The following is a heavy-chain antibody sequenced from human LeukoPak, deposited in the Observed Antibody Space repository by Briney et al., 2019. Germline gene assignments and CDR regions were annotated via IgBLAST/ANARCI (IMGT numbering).Heavy chain of an antibody. CDR2: IYSGGST. CDR1: GGSISTYY. CDR3: ARREAVTGTPRAWFDP. J-gene: IGHJ5*02. Sequence: SETLSLTCTVSGGSISTYYWTRIRQPPGKGLEWIGYIYSGGSTNYNPSLKSRVTISLDTSKNQFSLKLTSVTAADTAVYYCARREAVTGTPRAWFDPWGQGTLVTVSS. D-gene: IGHD6-19*01. V-gene: IGHV4-59*08.